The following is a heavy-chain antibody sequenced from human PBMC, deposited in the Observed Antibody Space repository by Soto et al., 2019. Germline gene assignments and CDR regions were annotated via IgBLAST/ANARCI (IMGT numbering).Heavy chain of an antibody. CDR2: IIPLFDTK. V-gene: IGHV1-69*13. Sequence: ASVKVSCKASGGTFSNSVISWLRQAPGQGLEWMGGIIPLFDTKNYAQKLQGRLTFSADESTSTAYMELSSLRSEDTAVYYCASSPRLGLRFLEWLLETWFDPWGQGTLVTVSS. CDR1: GGTFSNSV. CDR3: ASSPRLGLRFLEWLLETWFDP. J-gene: IGHJ5*02. D-gene: IGHD3-3*01.